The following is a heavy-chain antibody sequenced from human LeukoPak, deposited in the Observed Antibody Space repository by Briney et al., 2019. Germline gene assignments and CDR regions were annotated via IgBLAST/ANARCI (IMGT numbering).Heavy chain of an antibody. CDR1: GGSVSSGSYY. Sequence: SETLSLTCTVSGGSVSSGSYYWSWIRQPPGKGLEWIGYIYYNGGTNYNPSLKSRVTISVDTSKNQFSLKLSSVTAADTAVYYCARDIAVGGHFDYWGQGILVTVSS. CDR3: ARDIAVGGHFDY. J-gene: IGHJ4*02. V-gene: IGHV4-61*01. CDR2: IYYNGGT. D-gene: IGHD6-13*01.